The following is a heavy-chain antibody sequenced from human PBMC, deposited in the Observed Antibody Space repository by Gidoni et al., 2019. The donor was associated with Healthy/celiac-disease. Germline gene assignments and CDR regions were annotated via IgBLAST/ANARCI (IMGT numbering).Heavy chain of an antibody. CDR1: GFTFAYYS. CDR2: ISWNSGSI. J-gene: IGHJ3*02. CDR3: AKSKYSYGLTGADAFDI. Sequence: EVQLVESGGGLVQPGRSLRLSCSASGFTFAYYSMHWVRQAPGKGLEWVSGISWNSGSIGYADSVKGRFTISRDNAKNSLYLQMNSLRAEDTALYYCAKSKYSYGLTGADAFDIWGQGTMVTVSS. V-gene: IGHV3-9*01. D-gene: IGHD5-18*01.